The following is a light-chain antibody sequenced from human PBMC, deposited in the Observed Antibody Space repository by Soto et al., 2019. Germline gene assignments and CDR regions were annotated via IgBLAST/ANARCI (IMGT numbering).Light chain of an antibody. V-gene: IGLV2-14*01. J-gene: IGLJ2*01. CDR2: EVS. CDR1: SIDVGAYNY. CDR3: SSYTTGSAVV. Sequence: QSALTQPASVSGSPGQSITISCTGSSIDVGAYNYVSWYQHHPGKAPILMIYEVSYRPSGVSNRFSGSKSGNTASLTISGLQGEDEADYYCSSYTTGSAVVFGGGTQLTVL.